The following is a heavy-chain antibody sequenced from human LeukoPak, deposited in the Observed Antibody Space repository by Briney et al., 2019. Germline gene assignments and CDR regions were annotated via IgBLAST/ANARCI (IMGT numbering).Heavy chain of an antibody. Sequence: ASVKVSCKASGYTFTGYYMHWVRQAPGQGLEWMGWINPNSGGTNYAQKFQGWVTMTRDTSISTAYMELSRLRSDDTAVYYCARALAAGTGYGMGVWGQGTTVTVSS. CDR1: GYTFTGYY. V-gene: IGHV1-2*04. J-gene: IGHJ6*02. CDR2: INPNSGGT. CDR3: ARALAAGTGYGMGV. D-gene: IGHD6-13*01.